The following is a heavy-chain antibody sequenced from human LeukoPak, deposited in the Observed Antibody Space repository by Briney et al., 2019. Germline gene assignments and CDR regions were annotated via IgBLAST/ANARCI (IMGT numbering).Heavy chain of an antibody. J-gene: IGHJ3*02. CDR3: VREGPRGLAFDI. V-gene: IGHV3-23*01. CDR1: GFTFRSHD. CDR2: VSGSGGST. Sequence: GGSLRLSCAASGFTFRSHDMSWVRQAPGKGLEWASGVSGSGGSTFYADSVKGRFTISRGNSKNTLSLQMNGLRVEDTAVYYCVREGPRGLAFDIWGQGTMVTVSS.